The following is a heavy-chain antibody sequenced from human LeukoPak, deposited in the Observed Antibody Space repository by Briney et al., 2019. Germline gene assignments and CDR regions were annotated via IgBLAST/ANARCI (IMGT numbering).Heavy chain of an antibody. CDR1: GFTFDDYA. CDR2: ISWNSGSI. V-gene: IGHV3-9*01. CDR3: AKEGLRYFDWLLRKPYYYYGMDV. Sequence: GGSLRLSCAASGFTFDDYAMHWVRHAPGKGLEWVSGISWNSGSIGYADSVKGRFTISRDNAKNSLYLQMNSLRAEDTALYYCAKEGLRYFDWLLRKPYYYYGMDVWGQGTTVTVSS. J-gene: IGHJ6*02. D-gene: IGHD3-9*01.